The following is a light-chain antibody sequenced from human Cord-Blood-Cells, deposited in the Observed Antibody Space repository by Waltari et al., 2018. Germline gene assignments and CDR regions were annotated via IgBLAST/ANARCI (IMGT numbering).Light chain of an antibody. J-gene: IGKJ2*01. CDR1: QSISSW. CDR2: KAS. CDR3: QQYNSYQYT. Sequence: DIQMTQSPSTLSASVGDRVTITCRASQSISSWLAWYQQKPGKAPKLLIYKASSLESGVPSRFSGSGSGTEFTLTISSLQPDDFVTYYCQQYNSYQYTFGQGTKLEIK. V-gene: IGKV1-5*03.